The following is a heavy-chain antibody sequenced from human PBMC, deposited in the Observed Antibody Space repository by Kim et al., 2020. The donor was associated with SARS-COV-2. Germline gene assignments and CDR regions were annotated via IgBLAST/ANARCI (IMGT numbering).Heavy chain of an antibody. CDR3: ARSRSAYGYLDV. D-gene: IGHD3-22*01. V-gene: IGHV3-49*04. CDR2: IRTNTYGGTR. J-gene: IGHJ6*03. Sequence: GGSLRLSCTASGFTFSDYYMTWVRLAPGKGLEWVGLIRTNTYGGTREYAPSVKDRFTVSRDDSNSVAYLQLNSLRSADTAVYYCARSRSAYGYLDVWGKG. CDR1: GFTFSDYY.